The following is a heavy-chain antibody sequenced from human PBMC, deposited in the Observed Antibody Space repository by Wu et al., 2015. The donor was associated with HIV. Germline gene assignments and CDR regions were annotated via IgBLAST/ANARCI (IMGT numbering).Heavy chain of an antibody. Sequence: QVQLVQSGAEVKKPGASVKVSCKASGYTFTSYYMHWVRQAPGQGLEWMGIINPSGGSTSYAQKFQGRVTMTRDTSTSTVYMELSSLRSEDTAVYYCARGVAVAGTADYYYYGMDVWGQGTTVTVSS. CDR3: ARGVAVAGTADYYYYGMDV. CDR2: INPSGGST. V-gene: IGHV1-46*01. CDR1: GYTFTSYY. D-gene: IGHD6-19*01. J-gene: IGHJ6*02.